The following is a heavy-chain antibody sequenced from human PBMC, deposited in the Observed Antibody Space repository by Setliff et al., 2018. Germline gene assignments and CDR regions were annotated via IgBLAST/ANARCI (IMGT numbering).Heavy chain of an antibody. J-gene: IGHJ4*02. Sequence: ASVKVSCKASGYSFTNYYIHWVRQAPGQGLEWVGIINPSGGSTSYAQKFQGRVTMTRDTSTSTVYMELSSLRSEDTAVYYCARRRYYYDSSGYRWGGFYFDYWGQGTLVTVSS. CDR3: ARRRYYYDSSGYRWGGFYFDY. CDR1: GYSFTNYY. V-gene: IGHV1-46*01. CDR2: INPSGGST. D-gene: IGHD3-22*01.